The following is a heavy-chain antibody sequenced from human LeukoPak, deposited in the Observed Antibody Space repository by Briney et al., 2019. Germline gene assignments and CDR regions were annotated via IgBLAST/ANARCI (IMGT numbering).Heavy chain of an antibody. CDR3: ARKRSSSWRFDP. J-gene: IGHJ5*02. CDR2: IYSDNT. Sequence: PGGSLRLSCTVSGFTVSSNSMSWVRQAPGKGLEWVSFIYSDNTHYADSVKGRFTISRDNAKNSLYLQMNSLRAEDTAVYYCARKRSSSWRFDPWGQGTLVTVSS. D-gene: IGHD6-13*01. V-gene: IGHV3-53*01. CDR1: GFTVSSNS.